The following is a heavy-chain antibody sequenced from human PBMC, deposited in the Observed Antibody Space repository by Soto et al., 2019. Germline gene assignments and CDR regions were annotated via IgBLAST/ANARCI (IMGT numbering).Heavy chain of an antibody. CDR3: ARDGGYRDYYYGMDV. V-gene: IGHV4-30-4*01. CDR1: GGSISSGDYY. J-gene: IGHJ6*02. CDR2: IYYSGST. D-gene: IGHD5-18*01. Sequence: QVQLQESGPGLVKPSQTLSLTCTVSGGSISSGDYYWSWIRQPPGKGLEWIGYIYYSGSTYYNPSLKSRVTISVDTSKNQFSLKLSSVTAADTAVYYCARDGGYRDYYYGMDVWGQGTTVTVSS.